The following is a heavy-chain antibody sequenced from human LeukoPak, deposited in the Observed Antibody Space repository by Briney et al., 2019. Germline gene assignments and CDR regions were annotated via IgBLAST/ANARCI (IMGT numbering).Heavy chain of an antibody. CDR1: GDTFTSYW. D-gene: IGHD3-10*01. V-gene: IGHV5-51*01. Sequence: GESLKISCKGSGDTFTSYWIGWVRQMPGKGLEWMGIIYPGDSDTRYSPSFQGQVTISADKSISTAYLRWSSLKASDTAMYYCARFPFGYGSYYFDYWGQGTLVTVSS. J-gene: IGHJ4*02. CDR3: ARFPFGYGSYYFDY. CDR2: IYPGDSDT.